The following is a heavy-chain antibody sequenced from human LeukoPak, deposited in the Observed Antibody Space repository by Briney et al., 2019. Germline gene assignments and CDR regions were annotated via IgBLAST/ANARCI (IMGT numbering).Heavy chain of an antibody. CDR1: GFTFSSYW. V-gene: IGHV3-74*01. Sequence: GGSLRLSCAASGFTFSSYWMHWVRQAPGKGLVWVSRINSDGSSTSYADSVKGRFTISRDNAKNTLYLQMNSLRAEDTAVYYCARGYYYGSGSYTVRNHAFDIWGQGTMVTASS. J-gene: IGHJ3*02. CDR3: ARGYYYGSGSYTVRNHAFDI. D-gene: IGHD3-10*01. CDR2: INSDGSST.